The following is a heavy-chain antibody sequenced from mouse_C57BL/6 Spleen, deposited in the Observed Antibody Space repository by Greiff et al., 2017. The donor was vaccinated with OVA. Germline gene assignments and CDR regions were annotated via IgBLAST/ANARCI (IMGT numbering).Heavy chain of an antibody. Sequence: EVNVVESGGGLVKPGGSLKLSCAASGFTFSDYGMHWVRQAPEKGLEWVAYISSGSSTIYYADTVKGRFTISRDNAKNTLFLQMTSLRSEDTAMYYCASPFYGNYWYFDVWGTGTTVTVSS. CDR2: ISSGSSTI. CDR1: GFTFSDYG. D-gene: IGHD2-10*01. CDR3: ASPFYGNYWYFDV. V-gene: IGHV5-17*01. J-gene: IGHJ1*03.